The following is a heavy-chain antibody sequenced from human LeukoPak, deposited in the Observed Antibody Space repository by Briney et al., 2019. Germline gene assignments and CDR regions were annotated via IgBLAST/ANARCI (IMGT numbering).Heavy chain of an antibody. CDR3: ARDAGVGATDY. Sequence: SETLSLTCTVSGGSISSYYWSWIRQPPGKGLEWIGYIYYSGSTNYNPSLKSRVTISVDTSKNQFSLKLSSVTAADTAVYYCARDAGVGATDYWGQGSLVTVSS. CDR2: IYYSGST. CDR1: GGSISSYY. J-gene: IGHJ4*02. V-gene: IGHV4-59*01. D-gene: IGHD1-26*01.